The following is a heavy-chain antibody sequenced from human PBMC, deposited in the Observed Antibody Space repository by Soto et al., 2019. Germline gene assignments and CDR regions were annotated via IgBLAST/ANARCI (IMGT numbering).Heavy chain of an antibody. D-gene: IGHD3-22*01. CDR1: GFTFSNYA. J-gene: IGHJ5*02. CDR3: VRSDSSGYTINNWFDP. CDR2: ISYDGRNM. V-gene: IGHV3-30*04. Sequence: GSLRLSCSASGFTFSNYALHWVRQAPGKGLGWVAIISYDGRNMYYADSVKGRFTISRDKSKNTLYLQMNSLRSEDTAVYYCVRSDSSGYTINNWFDPWGPGTLVTSPQ.